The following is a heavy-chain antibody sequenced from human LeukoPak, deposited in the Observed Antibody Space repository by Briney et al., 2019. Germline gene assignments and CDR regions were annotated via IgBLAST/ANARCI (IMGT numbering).Heavy chain of an antibody. CDR1: GYTFSGYY. CDR2: IKSNSGGT. D-gene: IGHD2-15*01. Sequence: SSATVSYKASGYTFSGYYMHCVSTAPGQRLDLMRWIKSNSGGTNYAQKFQGRVTMTRDTPISTAYMELSRLRSDDTAVYYCARDREDIVVVVAATNGVDYWGQGTLVTVSS. V-gene: IGHV1-2*02. J-gene: IGHJ4*02. CDR3: ARDREDIVVVVAATNGVDY.